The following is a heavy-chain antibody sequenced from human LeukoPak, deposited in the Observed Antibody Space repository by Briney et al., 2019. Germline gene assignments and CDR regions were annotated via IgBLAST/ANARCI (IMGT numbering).Heavy chain of an antibody. CDR2: IYYSGHT. D-gene: IGHD2-21*01. CDR1: AGSISSSY. J-gene: IGHJ6*03. Sequence: TSETLSLTCTVCAGSISSSYWSWIRQPPGKGLEAIGYIYYSGHTNYNPSLKSPVTISVDTSKTQFNLTLSSVTAADTAVYYCATILPVNYYLDVWGKGTTVTVSS. CDR3: ATILPVNYYLDV. V-gene: IGHV4-59*01.